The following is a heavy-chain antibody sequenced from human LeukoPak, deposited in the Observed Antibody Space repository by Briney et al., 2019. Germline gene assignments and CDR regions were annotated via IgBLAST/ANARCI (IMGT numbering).Heavy chain of an antibody. CDR3: AIMHGYYDGSGYWVQ. J-gene: IGHJ1*01. CDR1: GFTFGSYG. Sequence: GGSLRLSCAASGFTFGSYGMSWVRQAPGKGLEWFSFITPNADRTSYADSVEGRFTISRDNPRNTLYMQMNSLRDEDTALYYCAIMHGYYDGSGYWVQWGQGTLVTVSS. V-gene: IGHV3-23*01. D-gene: IGHD3-22*01. CDR2: ITPNADRT.